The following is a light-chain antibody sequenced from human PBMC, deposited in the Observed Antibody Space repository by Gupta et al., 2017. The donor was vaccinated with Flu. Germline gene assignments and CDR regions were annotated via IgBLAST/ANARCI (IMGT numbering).Light chain of an antibody. CDR1: QSVSSSY. J-gene: IGKJ3*01. CDR2: GAY. V-gene: IGKV3-20*01. CDR3: QQYGIFT. Sequence: EIVLTQSPGTLSLSPGERATLSCRASQSVSSSYLAWYQQKPGQAPRILIYGAYSRATGSIVRFSGSGSGTDFTLTSRRRENEDFDGYDPQQYGIFTFGHGTKVDIK.